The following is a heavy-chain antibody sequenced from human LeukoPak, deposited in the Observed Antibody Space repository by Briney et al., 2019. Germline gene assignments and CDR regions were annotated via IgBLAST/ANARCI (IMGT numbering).Heavy chain of an antibody. V-gene: IGHV5-51*03. Sequence: GESLKISCKGSGYSFTSYWIGWVRQMPGKGMEWMGIIYPGDSDTRYSPSFQGQVTISADKSISTAYLQWSSLKASDTAMYYCARVIAVAGTDFDYWGQGTLVTVSS. D-gene: IGHD6-19*01. CDR2: IYPGDSDT. CDR3: ARVIAVAGTDFDY. CDR1: GYSFTSYW. J-gene: IGHJ4*02.